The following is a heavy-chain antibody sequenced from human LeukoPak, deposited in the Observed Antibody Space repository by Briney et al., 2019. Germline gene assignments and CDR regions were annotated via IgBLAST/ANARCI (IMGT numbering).Heavy chain of an antibody. Sequence: GRSLRLSCAASGLTFDDYAMHWVRQAPGKGLEWVSGISWNSGSIGYADSVKGRFTISRDNAKNSLYLQMNSLRAEDTALYYCAKDGKYSSSSRWGQGTLVTVSS. J-gene: IGHJ4*02. CDR1: GLTFDDYA. CDR3: AKDGKYSSSSR. D-gene: IGHD6-6*01. CDR2: ISWNSGSI. V-gene: IGHV3-9*01.